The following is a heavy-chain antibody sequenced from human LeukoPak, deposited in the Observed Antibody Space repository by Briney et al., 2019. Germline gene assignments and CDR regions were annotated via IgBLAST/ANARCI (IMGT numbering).Heavy chain of an antibody. J-gene: IGHJ4*02. Sequence: ASVKVSCKGSGYTFTDYYLHWVRQAPGQGLEWVGYINPRDGGTSSPQNFWGRVTMTTDASSSTAYMELSRLTSDDTAIYYCAREGNGLLSKDLDYWGQGTLVTVSS. V-gene: IGHV1-2*02. CDR3: AREGNGLLSKDLDY. D-gene: IGHD2-15*01. CDR2: INPRDGGT. CDR1: GYTFTDYY.